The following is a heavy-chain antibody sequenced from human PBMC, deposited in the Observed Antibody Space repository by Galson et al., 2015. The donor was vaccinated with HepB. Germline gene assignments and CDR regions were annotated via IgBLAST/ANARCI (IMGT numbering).Heavy chain of an antibody. CDR1: GYTFTGYY. Sequence: QSGAEVKKPGASVKVSCKASGYTFTGYYMHWVRQAPGQGLEWMGWINPNSGGTNYAQKFQGWVTMTRDTSISTAYMELSRLRSDDTAVYYCARNMEQWLVQGAFDIWGQGTMVTVSS. J-gene: IGHJ3*02. CDR3: ARNMEQWLVQGAFDI. CDR2: INPNSGGT. V-gene: IGHV1-2*04. D-gene: IGHD6-19*01.